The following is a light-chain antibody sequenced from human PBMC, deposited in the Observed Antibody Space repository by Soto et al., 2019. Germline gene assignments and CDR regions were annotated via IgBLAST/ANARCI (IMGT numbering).Light chain of an antibody. V-gene: IGLV2-23*01. CDR3: CSYAGSSTVV. J-gene: IGLJ3*02. Sequence: QSALTQPASVSGSPGQSITISCTGTSSDVGSYNLVSWYQQHPGKAPKLMIYEGSKRPSGVSNRFSGSKSDNTASLTISGLQDEDEADYYCCSYAGSSTVVFGGGTKLTVL. CDR1: SSDVGSYNL. CDR2: EGS.